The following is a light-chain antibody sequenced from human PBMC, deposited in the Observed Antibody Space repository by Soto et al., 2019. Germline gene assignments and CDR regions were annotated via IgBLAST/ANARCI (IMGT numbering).Light chain of an antibody. CDR2: EVS. V-gene: IGLV2-23*02. CDR1: SSDVGNYNL. Sequence: QSALTQPASVSGSPGQSITISCTGTSSDVGNYNLVSWYQQHPGKAPKLMIYEVSKRPSGVSSRFSGSKSGNKASLTISGLQAEDEAAYYCYSSAGGDTYYVFGTGTKVTVL. CDR3: YSSAGGDTYYV. J-gene: IGLJ1*01.